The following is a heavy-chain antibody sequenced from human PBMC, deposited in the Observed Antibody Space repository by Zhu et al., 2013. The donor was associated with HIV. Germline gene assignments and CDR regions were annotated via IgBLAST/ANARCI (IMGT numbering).Heavy chain of an antibody. CDR1: GYNFGDYG. CDR2: INPNGGGT. D-gene: IGHD3-16*01. CDR3: ARVFGTLGHFDS. J-gene: IGHJ4*02. Sequence: QVLLVQSGAELKKPGASVKVSCKSSGYNFGDYGISWVRQAPGQGLEWMGWINPNGGGTIFAQKFQGRVTLTRATSINTAYMELTSLQSDDTAVYFCARVFGTLGHFDSWGQGNPGHRL. V-gene: IGHV1-2*02.